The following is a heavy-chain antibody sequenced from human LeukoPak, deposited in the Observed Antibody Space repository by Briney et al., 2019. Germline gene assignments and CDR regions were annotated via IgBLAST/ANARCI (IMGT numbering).Heavy chain of an antibody. Sequence: PSETLSLTCTVSGDSINIYYWSWIRQPPGKGLEWIGYIYYSGSTTYNPSLKSRVTISVDTSKNQFSLSLSSVTAADTAVYYCARHRPGPYDYWGQGTLVTVSS. V-gene: IGHV4-59*08. D-gene: IGHD6-6*01. J-gene: IGHJ4*02. CDR3: ARHRPGPYDY. CDR2: IYYSGST. CDR1: GDSINIYY.